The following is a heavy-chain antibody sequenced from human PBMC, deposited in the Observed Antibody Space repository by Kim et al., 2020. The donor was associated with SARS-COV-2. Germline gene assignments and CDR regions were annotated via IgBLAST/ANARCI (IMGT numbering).Heavy chain of an antibody. CDR3: ARASMSIAAAGNFDY. Sequence: KFRGRVTITADESTSTAYMELSSLRSEDTAVYYCARASMSIAAAGNFDYWGQGTLVTVSS. J-gene: IGHJ4*02. V-gene: IGHV1-69*01. D-gene: IGHD6-13*01.